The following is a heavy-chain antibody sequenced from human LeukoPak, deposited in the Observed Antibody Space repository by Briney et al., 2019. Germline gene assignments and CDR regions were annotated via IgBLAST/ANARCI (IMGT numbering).Heavy chain of an antibody. J-gene: IGHJ1*01. CDR3: AKAHGVIQH. CDR2: ISYDGSNK. D-gene: IGHD3-10*01. CDR1: GFTFSSYG. V-gene: IGHV3-30*18. Sequence: GRSLRLSCAASGFTFSSYGMHWVRQAPGKGLEWVAVISYDGSNKYYADSVKGRFTISRDNSKNTLYLQMNSLRAEDTAVYYCAKAHGVIQHWGQGTLVTVSS.